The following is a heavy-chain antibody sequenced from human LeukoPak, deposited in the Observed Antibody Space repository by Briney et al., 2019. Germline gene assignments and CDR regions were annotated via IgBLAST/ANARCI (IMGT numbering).Heavy chain of an antibody. Sequence: GGSLRLSCAASGFTFSSYSMNWVRQAPGKGLEWVSSISSSSSYIYYADSVKGRFTISRDNAKNSLYLQMNSLRAEDTAVYYCARGEDYSSSWYEVYPLDYWGQGALVTVSS. V-gene: IGHV3-21*01. CDR3: ARGEDYSSSWYEVYPLDY. J-gene: IGHJ4*02. CDR2: ISSSSSYI. CDR1: GFTFSSYS. D-gene: IGHD6-13*01.